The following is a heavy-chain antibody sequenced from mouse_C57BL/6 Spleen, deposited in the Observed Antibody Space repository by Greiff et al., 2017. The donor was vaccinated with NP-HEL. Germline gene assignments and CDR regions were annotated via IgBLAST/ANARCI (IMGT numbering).Heavy chain of an antibody. D-gene: IGHD4-1*01. V-gene: IGHV1-82*01. CDR3: ARLKTGAYYFDY. CDR2: IYPGDGDT. Sequence: QVQLQQSGPELVKPGASVKISCKASGYAFSSSWMNWVKQRPGKGLEWIGRIYPGDGDTNYNGKFKGKATLTADKSSSTAYMQRSSLTSEDSAVYFCARLKTGAYYFDYWGQGTTLTVSS. J-gene: IGHJ2*01. CDR1: GYAFSSSW.